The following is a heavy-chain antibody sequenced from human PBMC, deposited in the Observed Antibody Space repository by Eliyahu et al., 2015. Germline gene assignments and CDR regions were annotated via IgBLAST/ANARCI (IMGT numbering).Heavy chain of an antibody. D-gene: IGHD2-15*01. CDR3: ARLIYCSTSCYFDF. J-gene: IGHJ4*02. CDR2: INYSGKT. Sequence: QLQMQESGPGLVKPSETLSLTCTVSSDSISGGDYYWAWVRQPPGKGLEWIGSINYSGKTYYTASLKGRITISIDTSKNQFSLKLTSVTATDMALYYCARLIYCSTSCYFDFWGQGTLVPVSS. CDR1: SDSISGGDYY. V-gene: IGHV4-39*01.